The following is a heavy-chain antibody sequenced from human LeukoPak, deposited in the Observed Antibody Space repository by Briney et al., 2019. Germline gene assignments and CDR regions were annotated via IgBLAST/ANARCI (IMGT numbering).Heavy chain of an antibody. CDR3: AKMPHLNYNDVSDY. CDR2: IWYDGSSA. CDR1: GFTFRRHG. D-gene: IGHD1-1*01. V-gene: IGHV3-33*06. J-gene: IGHJ4*02. Sequence: PGGSLRLSCAASGFTFRRHGMHWVRQAPGKGLEWVAIIWYDGSSAYYADSVKERFSVSRDNSKNTLYLEMNSLRAEDSAVYYCAKMPHLNYNDVSDYWGQGTLVTVSS.